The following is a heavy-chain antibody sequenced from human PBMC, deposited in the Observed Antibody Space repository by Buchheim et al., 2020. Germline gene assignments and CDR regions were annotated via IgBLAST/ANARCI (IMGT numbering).Heavy chain of an antibody. J-gene: IGHJ4*02. Sequence: EVQLVESGRGLVQPGGSLRLSCAASGFIFSNFEMNWVRQAPGKGLEWVSYISSSGSSIYYADSVKGRFTISRDNAKNSLYLQMNSLRAEDTAVYYCAREGEYCSGGSCSSAGFDSWGQGTL. V-gene: IGHV3-48*03. CDR3: AREGEYCSGGSCSSAGFDS. CDR1: GFIFSNFE. CDR2: ISSSGSSI. D-gene: IGHD2-15*01.